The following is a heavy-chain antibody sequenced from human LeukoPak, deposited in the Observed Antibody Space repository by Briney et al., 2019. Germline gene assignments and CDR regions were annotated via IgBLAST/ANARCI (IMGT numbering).Heavy chain of an antibody. CDR3: ATDKETQLALDY. V-gene: IGHV1-24*01. CDR2: FDPEDGET. D-gene: IGHD3-3*02. Sequence: ASVKVSCKVSGYNLTELSMHWVRQAPGKGLEWMGGFDPEDGETTYAQKFQGRVTMTEDTSTDIAYMELSSLRSEDTAVYYCATDKETQLALDYWGQGTLVTVSS. CDR1: GYNLTELS. J-gene: IGHJ4*02.